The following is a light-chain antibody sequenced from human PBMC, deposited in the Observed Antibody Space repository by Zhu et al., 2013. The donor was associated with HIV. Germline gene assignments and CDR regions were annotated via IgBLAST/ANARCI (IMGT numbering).Light chain of an antibody. CDR3: QQRGNWPPYA. Sequence: EIVMTQSTATVSVSPGERATLSCRASQSIAKNLAWYQQKPGQAPRLLIYGSSTRATGVPARFSGSGSGTDFTLTISSPQSEDLAVYYCQQRGNWPPYAFGQGTKLEIK. V-gene: IGKV3-15*01. CDR2: GSS. J-gene: IGKJ2*01. CDR1: QSIAKN.